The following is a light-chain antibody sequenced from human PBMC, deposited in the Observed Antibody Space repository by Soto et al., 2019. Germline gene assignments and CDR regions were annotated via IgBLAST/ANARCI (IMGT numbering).Light chain of an antibody. CDR3: QQYGSSPLT. CDR1: QSVGSD. V-gene: IGKV3-20*01. CDR2: DIF. Sequence: EMVMTQSPATLSVSPGERATLSCRASQSVGSDLAWYQQKPGQAPRLVIYDIFTRATGVPDRFSGSGSGTEFTLTISRLEPEDFAVYYCQQYGSSPLTFGGGTKVDIK. J-gene: IGKJ4*01.